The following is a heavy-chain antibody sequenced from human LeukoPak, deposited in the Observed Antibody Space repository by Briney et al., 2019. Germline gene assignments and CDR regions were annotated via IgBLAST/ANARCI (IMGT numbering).Heavy chain of an antibody. CDR3: ARDQPIGYNYGYPFDN. CDR1: GFTFSDYY. Sequence: GGSLRLSCAASGFTFSDYYMSWIRQAPGKGLQWVSYISSSGSTIYYADSVKGRFTISRDNAKNSLYLQMNNLRVEDTAVYYCARDQPIGYNYGYPFDNWGQGTLVTVSS. V-gene: IGHV3-11*04. J-gene: IGHJ4*02. D-gene: IGHD5-18*01. CDR2: ISSSGSTI.